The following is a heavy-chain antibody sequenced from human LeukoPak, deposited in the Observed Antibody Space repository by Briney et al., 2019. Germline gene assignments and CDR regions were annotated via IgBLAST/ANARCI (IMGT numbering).Heavy chain of an antibody. Sequence: SETLSLTCTVSGGSISSSSYYWGWIRQPPGKGREWIGSIYYSGSTYYNPSLKGRDTISVDTSKNQSALKLSSVTAADTAVYYCARSSVLLEYVGRGLDLWGQGTLVTVSS. CDR3: ARSSVLLEYVGRGLDL. D-gene: IGHD2-8*02. CDR2: IYYSGST. J-gene: IGHJ5*02. V-gene: IGHV4-39*01. CDR1: GGSISSSSYY.